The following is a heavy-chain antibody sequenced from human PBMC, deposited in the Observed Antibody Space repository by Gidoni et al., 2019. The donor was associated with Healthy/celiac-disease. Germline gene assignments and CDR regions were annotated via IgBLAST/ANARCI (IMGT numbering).Heavy chain of an antibody. V-gene: IGHV4-39*01. CDR3: ARHRKDTAYYYYYYGMDV. CDR2: IYYSGST. CDR1: GCSISSSSYY. D-gene: IGHD5-18*01. J-gene: IGHJ6*02. Sequence: QLQLQESGPGLVKPSETLSLTCTVSGCSISSSSYYWGWLRQPPGKGLEWIGSIYYSGSTYYNPSLKSRVTISVDTSKNQFSLKLSSVTAADTAVYYCARHRKDTAYYYYYYGMDVWGQGTTVTVSS.